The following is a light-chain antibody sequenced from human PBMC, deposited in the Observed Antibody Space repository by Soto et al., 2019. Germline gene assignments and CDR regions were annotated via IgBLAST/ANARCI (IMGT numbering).Light chain of an antibody. CDR2: GAS. CDR1: QSVSSD. J-gene: IGKJ1*01. CDR3: QQYGSSPWT. Sequence: DIVMTQSPATLSVSPGERVTLSCRASQSVSSDLAWYQQKPGQAPRLLIYGASSRATGIPDRFSGSGSGTDFTLTISRLEPEDFAVYYCQQYGSSPWTFGQGTKVDIK. V-gene: IGKV3-20*01.